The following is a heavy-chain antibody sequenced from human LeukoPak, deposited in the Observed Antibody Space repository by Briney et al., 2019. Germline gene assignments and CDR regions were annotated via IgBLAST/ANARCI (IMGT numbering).Heavy chain of an antibody. J-gene: IGHJ3*02. CDR2: ISSSSSYI. Sequence: GGSLRLSCAASGFTFSSYAMSWVRQAPGKGPEWVSSISSSSSYIYYADSVKGRFTISKDNAKNSLYLQMNSLRAEDTAVYYCARVSATNGDYGDAFDIWGQGTMVTVSS. CDR1: GFTFSSYA. V-gene: IGHV3-21*01. D-gene: IGHD4-17*01. CDR3: ARVSATNGDYGDAFDI.